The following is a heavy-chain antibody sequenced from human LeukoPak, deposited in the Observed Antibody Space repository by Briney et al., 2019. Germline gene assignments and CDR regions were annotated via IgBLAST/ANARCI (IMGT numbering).Heavy chain of an antibody. D-gene: IGHD2-21*01. CDR1: GLSVSGKF. J-gene: IGHJ4*02. CDR3: ASGDGYLQPY. V-gene: IGHV3-53*01. Sequence: GGSLRLSCAASGLSVSGKFMSWVRQAPGKGLEWVSIIHYDGKIRYAGSVGGRFTIYRDDSENTLFLQMNSLRVDDTAVYFCASGDGYLQPYWGQGTLVTVSS. CDR2: IHYDGKI.